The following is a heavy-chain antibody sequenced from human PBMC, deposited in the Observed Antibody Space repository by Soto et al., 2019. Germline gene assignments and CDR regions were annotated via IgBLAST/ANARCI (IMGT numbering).Heavy chain of an antibody. CDR2: INIYSGDA. CDR3: ARAVYYYDNSGLAY. J-gene: IGHJ4*02. Sequence: QVRLAQSGPEVKKTGASVKVSCKASGYTFTSYGISWVRQAPGQGLEWMGCINIYSGDANYAHRFQDRVTMTRDTSTNTVYMEMRSLRSDDTAVYYCARAVYYYDNSGLAYWGQGTLGTVSS. D-gene: IGHD3-22*01. V-gene: IGHV1-18*01. CDR1: GYTFTSYG.